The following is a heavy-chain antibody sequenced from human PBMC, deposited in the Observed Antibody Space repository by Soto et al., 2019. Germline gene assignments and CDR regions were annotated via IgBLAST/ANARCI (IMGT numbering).Heavy chain of an antibody. J-gene: IGHJ6*02. D-gene: IGHD6-19*01. CDR3: ARGTGSSDCRFSYYYMDV. Sequence: QVQLVQSGAEVKKPGASVKVSCTFTSYDINWVRQAAGQGLEWMSWMNPNSGDTRYAQKFQGRVNMTRDTSKFTAYMELSNLRSEHTAVYYCARGTGSSDCRFSYYYMDVWDQGTTVTVSS. V-gene: IGHV1-8*01. CDR2: MNPNSGDT. CDR1: FTSYD.